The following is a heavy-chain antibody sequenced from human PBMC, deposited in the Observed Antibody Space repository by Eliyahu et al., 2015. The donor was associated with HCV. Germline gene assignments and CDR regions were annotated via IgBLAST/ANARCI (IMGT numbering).Heavy chain of an antibody. CDR2: IYWDDDK. J-gene: IGHJ5*02. D-gene: IGHD3-10*01. V-gene: IGHV2-5*02. Sequence: QITLKESGPTLVKPTQTLTLTCXFSGFSLSTXGVGVGWIRQPPGKALXWLALIYWDDDKRYSPSLKSRLTIIKDTSKNQVVLTMTNMDPVDTATYFCAHIRLVWFGQLSGFDPWGQGTLVTVSS. CDR1: GFSLSTXGVG. CDR3: AHIRLVWFGQLSGFDP.